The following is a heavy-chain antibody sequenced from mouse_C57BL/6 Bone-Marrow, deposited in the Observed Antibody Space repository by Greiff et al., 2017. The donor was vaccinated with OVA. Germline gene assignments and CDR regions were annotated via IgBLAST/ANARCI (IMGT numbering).Heavy chain of an antibody. V-gene: IGHV1-9*01. Sequence: VKVVESGAELMKPGASVKLSCKATGYTFTGYWIEWVKQRPGHGLEWIGEILPGSGSTNYSEKFKGKATFTADTSSNTAYMQLSSLTTEDSAIYYCARGEMDYWGQGTSVTVSS. CDR3: ARGEMDY. J-gene: IGHJ4*01. CDR2: ILPGSGST. CDR1: GYTFTGYW.